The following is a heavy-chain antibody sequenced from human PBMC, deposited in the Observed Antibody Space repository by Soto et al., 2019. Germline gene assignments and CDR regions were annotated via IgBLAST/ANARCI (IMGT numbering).Heavy chain of an antibody. CDR3: ARGTDRGWFDP. V-gene: IGHV4-30-2*01. D-gene: IGHD3-10*01. CDR1: GGSISSGGYP. CDR2: IYHSGST. Sequence: SETLSLTCAVSGGSISSGGYPWSWIRQPPGKGLEWIGYIYHSGSTYYNPSLKSRVTISVDRSKNQFSLKLSSVTAADTAVYYCARGTDRGWFDPWGQGTLVTVSS. J-gene: IGHJ5*02.